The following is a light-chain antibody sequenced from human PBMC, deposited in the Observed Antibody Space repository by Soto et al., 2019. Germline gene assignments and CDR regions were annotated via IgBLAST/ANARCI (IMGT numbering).Light chain of an antibody. CDR1: QDIKNY. V-gene: IGKV1-33*01. CDR3: QQYDNLPLT. Sequence: IQMTQSPSSLSASVGDRVTITCQASQDIKNYLNWFQQKPGKAPKLLIYDASDLQTGVPSRFSGSGSGTDFTFTITSLQPEDIATYYCQQYDNLPLTFGPGTKVHV. J-gene: IGKJ3*01. CDR2: DAS.